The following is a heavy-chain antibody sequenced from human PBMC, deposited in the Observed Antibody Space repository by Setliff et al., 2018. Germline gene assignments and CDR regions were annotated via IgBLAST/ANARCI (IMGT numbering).Heavy chain of an antibody. CDR1: GGSISSGDYY. J-gene: IGHJ3*02. Sequence: SETLSLTCAVSGGSISSGDYYWTWIRQSAVRGLQWIGRIHTSGSTNYNPSLQSRVTMSLDTSKNHFSLKLLSVTAADTAVYYCARGRMRGSCSGPSCTYDPFDIWGQGTPVTVSS. CDR3: ARGRMRGSCSGPSCTYDPFDI. V-gene: IGHV4-61*02. CDR2: IHTSGST. D-gene: IGHD2-2*01.